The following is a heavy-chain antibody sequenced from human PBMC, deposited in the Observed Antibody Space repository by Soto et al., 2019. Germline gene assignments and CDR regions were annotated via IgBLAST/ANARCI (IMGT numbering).Heavy chain of an antibody. J-gene: IGHJ4*02. CDR3: AKAPIAAAGLAPNDY. V-gene: IGHV3-23*01. CDR1: GLSFSSCA. CDR2: ISGSGGST. Sequence: VGSLRLSCAASGLSFSSCAMSCVRQAPGKGLEWVSAISGSGGSTYYADSVKGRFTISRDNSKNTLYLQMNSLRAEDTAVYYCAKAPIAAAGLAPNDYWCQGTRVTVSS. D-gene: IGHD6-13*01.